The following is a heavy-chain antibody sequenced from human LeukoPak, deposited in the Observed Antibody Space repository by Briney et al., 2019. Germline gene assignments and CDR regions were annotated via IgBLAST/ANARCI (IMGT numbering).Heavy chain of an antibody. CDR1: GFTFSSYD. V-gene: IGHV3-13*01. CDR3: ARGGFDP. CDR2: IGSAGDT. J-gene: IGHJ5*02. Sequence: GGSLTLSCAASGFTFSSYDMHWVRQATGKGLEWVSRIGSAGDTNYSGSVKGRFTISRENAKNSLYLQMNNLRAGDTAVYYCARGGFDPWGQGTLVTVSS.